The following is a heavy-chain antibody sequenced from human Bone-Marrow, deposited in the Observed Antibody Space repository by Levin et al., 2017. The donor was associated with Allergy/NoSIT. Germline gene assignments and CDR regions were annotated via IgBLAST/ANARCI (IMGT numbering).Heavy chain of an antibody. CDR2: IYWDDEK. Sequence: GSGPTLVKPTQTLTLTCTFSGFSLTTSGVGVGWIRQPPGKALEWLAFIYWDDEKRYSPSLKNRLTITKDTSKNRVVLTLTNMDPVDTATYYCAHRRQQVYDYWGQGTLVTVSS. CDR3: AHRRQQVYDY. CDR1: GFSLTTSGVG. D-gene: IGHD2-8*01. J-gene: IGHJ4*02. V-gene: IGHV2-5*02.